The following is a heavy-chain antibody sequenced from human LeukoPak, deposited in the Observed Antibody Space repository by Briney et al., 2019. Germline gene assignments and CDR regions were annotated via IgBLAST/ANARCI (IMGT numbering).Heavy chain of an antibody. CDR1: GFTFSSYG. CDR3: ARDTLEYSNSPDALDI. CDR2: IRYDGSNK. V-gene: IGHV3-30*02. Sequence: GGSLRLSCAASGFTFSSYGMHWVRQAPGKGLEWVAFIRYDGSNKYYADSVKGRFTISRDNAKNSLYMQMESLRDEDTAIYYCARDTLEYSNSPDALDIWGQGTMVTVSS. D-gene: IGHD4-23*01. J-gene: IGHJ3*02.